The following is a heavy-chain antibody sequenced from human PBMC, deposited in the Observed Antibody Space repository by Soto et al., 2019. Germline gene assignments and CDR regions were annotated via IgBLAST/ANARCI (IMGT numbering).Heavy chain of an antibody. CDR3: ARDASVGLNDY. J-gene: IGHJ4*02. CDR2: ISAYNGNT. D-gene: IGHD1-26*01. CDR1: GYSFTSYG. V-gene: IGHV1-18*01. Sequence: ASVKLSCEASGYSFTSYGISWVRQAPGQGLEWMGWISAYNGNTNYAQKLQGRVTMTTDTSTSTAYMELRSLRSDDTAVYYCARDASVGLNDYWGQGTLVTVSS.